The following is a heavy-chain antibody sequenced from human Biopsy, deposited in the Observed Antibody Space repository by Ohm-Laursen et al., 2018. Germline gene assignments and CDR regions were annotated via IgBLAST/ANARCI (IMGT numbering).Heavy chain of an antibody. CDR3: ARTPILIVSAGLVYRHRRHLQGMDV. CDR1: GFSLSARGVC. D-gene: IGHD6-13*01. V-gene: IGHV2-70*11. CDR2: VDWDDYK. Sequence: TQTLTLTCSFSGFSLSARGVCVSWIRQAPGKALEWLARVDWDDYKDYSASLQTKLSISKDTSNDQVVLTVNNVDPADTATYYCARTPILIVSAGLVYRHRRHLQGMDVWSQGIAVTVS. J-gene: IGHJ6*02.